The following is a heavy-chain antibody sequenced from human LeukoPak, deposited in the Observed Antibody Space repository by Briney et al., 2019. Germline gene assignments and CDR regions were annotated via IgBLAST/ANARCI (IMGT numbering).Heavy chain of an antibody. CDR2: INHSGST. V-gene: IGHV4-34*01. J-gene: IGHJ4*02. CDR1: GGSFSGYY. Sequence: TSETLSLTCAVYGGSFSGYYWSWIRQPPGKGLEWIGEINHSGSTNYNPSLKSRVTISVDTSKNQFSLKLSSVTAADTAVYYCARERGSADYWGQGTLVTVSS. CDR3: ARERGSADY. D-gene: IGHD3-10*01.